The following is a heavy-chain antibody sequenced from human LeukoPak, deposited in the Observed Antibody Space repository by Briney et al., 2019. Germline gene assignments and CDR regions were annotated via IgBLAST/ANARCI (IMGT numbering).Heavy chain of an antibody. V-gene: IGHV4-39*07. CDR1: GGSISSSSYY. CDR3: ARGRMYYYDSSGYALNAFDI. J-gene: IGHJ3*02. D-gene: IGHD3-22*01. Sequence: SETLSLTCTVSGGSISSSSYYWGWIRQPPGKGLEWIGSIYHSGSTYYNPSLKSRVTISVDRSKSQFSLKLSSVTAADTAVYYCARGRMYYYDSSGYALNAFDIWGQGTMVTVSS. CDR2: IYHSGST.